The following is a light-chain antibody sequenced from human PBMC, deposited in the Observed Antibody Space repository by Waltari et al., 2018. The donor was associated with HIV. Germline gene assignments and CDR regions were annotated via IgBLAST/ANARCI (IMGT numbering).Light chain of an antibody. J-gene: IGLJ3*02. CDR1: RNDVGGYNH. Sequence: QSALTQPASVSGSPGQSITIPCTGSRNDVGGYNHVSCYQQHPGKAPRLMIYDVGSRPSGVSDRFSGSKSGDTASLTISGLQPEDEADYYCESYTSTSVWVFGGGTRLTVL. CDR2: DVG. CDR3: ESYTSTSVWV. V-gene: IGLV2-14*03.